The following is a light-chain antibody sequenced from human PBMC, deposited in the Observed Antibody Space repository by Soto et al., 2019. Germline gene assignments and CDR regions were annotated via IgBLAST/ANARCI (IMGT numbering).Light chain of an antibody. Sequence: AIRMTQSPSSLSASTGDRVTISCRASQGISSYLAWYQQKPGKAPKLLIYAASTLQSGVTSRFSGSGSGTDFTLTISSLQPEDFATYYCLQDYNYPWTFGQGTKVDIK. J-gene: IGKJ1*01. V-gene: IGKV1-8*01. CDR3: LQDYNYPWT. CDR2: AAS. CDR1: QGISSY.